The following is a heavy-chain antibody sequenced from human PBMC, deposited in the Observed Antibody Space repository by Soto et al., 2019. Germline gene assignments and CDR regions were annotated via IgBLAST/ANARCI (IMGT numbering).Heavy chain of an antibody. CDR1: DVNSGKPW. Sequence: LRDSCAAADVNSGKPWINRVRQETGKGLEWVGRIKSRTDGGTSDYGAPAKGRFAISRDDSRNIVYMQMNSLKIEDTGVYFCHADSYSSAIHVRFEYWGHGTLVTVSS. CDR3: HADSYSSAIHVRFEY. CDR2: IKSRTDGGTS. D-gene: IGHD1-26*01. V-gene: IGHV3-15*07. J-gene: IGHJ4*01.